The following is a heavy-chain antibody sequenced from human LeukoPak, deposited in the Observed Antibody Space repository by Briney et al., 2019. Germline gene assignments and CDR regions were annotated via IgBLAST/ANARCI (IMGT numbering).Heavy chain of an antibody. CDR3: ARDGSGSYYN. D-gene: IGHD3-10*01. Sequence: PGGSLRLSCAASGFTFSSYEMNWVREAPGKGLEWVSYISSSGSTIYYADSVKGRFTISRDNAKNSLYLQMNSLRAEDTAVYYCARDGSGSYYNWGQGTLVTVSS. J-gene: IGHJ4*02. V-gene: IGHV3-48*03. CDR2: ISSSGSTI. CDR1: GFTFSSYE.